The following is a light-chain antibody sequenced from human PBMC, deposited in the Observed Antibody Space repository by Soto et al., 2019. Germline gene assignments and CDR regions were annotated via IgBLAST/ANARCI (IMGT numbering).Light chain of an antibody. CDR3: QQYNNWPPVWT. CDR2: GAS. V-gene: IGKV3-15*01. Sequence: EIVMTQSPATLSVSPGARAPLSCRARQSVSSNLAWYQQNPGQAPRLLIYGASTRATGIPARFSGSGSGTEFTLTISSLQSEDFAVYYCQQYNNWPPVWTFGQGTKVDIK. J-gene: IGKJ1*01. CDR1: QSVSSN.